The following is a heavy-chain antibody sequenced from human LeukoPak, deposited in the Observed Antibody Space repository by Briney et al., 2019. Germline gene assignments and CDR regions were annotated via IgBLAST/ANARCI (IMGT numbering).Heavy chain of an antibody. D-gene: IGHD1-1*01. CDR1: GGSVRNSTYY. Sequence: SETLSLTCSVSGGSVRNSTYYWGWIRQPPGKGLEWVGHIYYSGSSFYNPSLRIRVTISGDASKNQFSLKLHSVTDADTAVYYCARGPGGTTDSFDYWGEGTLVAVSS. CDR3: ARGPGGTTDSFDY. V-gene: IGHV4-39*07. J-gene: IGHJ4*02. CDR2: IYYSGSS.